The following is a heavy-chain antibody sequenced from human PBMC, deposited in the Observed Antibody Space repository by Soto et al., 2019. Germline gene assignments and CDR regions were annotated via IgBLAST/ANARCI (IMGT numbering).Heavy chain of an antibody. J-gene: IGHJ4*02. Sequence: QVQLVQSGAEVKKPGSSVKVSCKASGGTFSSYTISWVRQAPGQGLEWMGRIIPILGIANYAQKFQGRVTITADKSTSTAYMELSSLRSEDTAVYYCARDYGDYAFDYCGQGTLVTVSS. D-gene: IGHD4-17*01. CDR1: GGTFSSYT. CDR3: ARDYGDYAFDY. V-gene: IGHV1-69*08. CDR2: IIPILGIA.